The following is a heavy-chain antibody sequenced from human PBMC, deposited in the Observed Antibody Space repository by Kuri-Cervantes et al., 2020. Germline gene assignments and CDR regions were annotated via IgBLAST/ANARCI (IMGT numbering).Heavy chain of an antibody. Sequence: GGSLRLSCAASGFKFSGYGMHWVRQAPGKGLEWVAVIWYDGSNKWYADSVKGRFTISRDNSKNMMYLQMNSLRAEDTAVYYCAREYDSRALYFDYWGQGTLVTVSS. CDR2: IWYDGSNK. CDR3: AREYDSRALYFDY. D-gene: IGHD3-22*01. V-gene: IGHV3-33*01. J-gene: IGHJ4*02. CDR1: GFKFSGYG.